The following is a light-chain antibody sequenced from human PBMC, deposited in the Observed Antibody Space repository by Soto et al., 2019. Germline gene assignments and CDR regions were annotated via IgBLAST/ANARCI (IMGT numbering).Light chain of an antibody. CDR2: EVT. V-gene: IGLV2-14*01. J-gene: IGLJ3*02. CDR3: SSYAGTNTWV. Sequence: QSALTQPASVSGSPGQSITISCTGTSSDIDTYNYVSWYQQHPGKAPKLIIYEVTNRPSGVSNRFSGSKSGDTASLTISGLRAEDEADYYCSSYAGTNTWVFGGGTKLTVL. CDR1: SSDIDTYNY.